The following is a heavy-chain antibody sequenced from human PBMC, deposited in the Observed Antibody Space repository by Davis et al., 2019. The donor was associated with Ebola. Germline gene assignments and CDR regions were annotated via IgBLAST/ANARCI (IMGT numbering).Heavy chain of an antibody. V-gene: IGHV3-13*01. Sequence: GESLKISCAASGFTFSSYDMHWVRQATGKGLEWVSAIGTAGDTYYPGSVKGRFTISRENAKNSLYLQMNSLRADDTAMYYCAREGGGAWGYWGQGTLVTVSS. D-gene: IGHD2-15*01. J-gene: IGHJ4*02. CDR3: AREGGGAWGY. CDR2: IGTAGDT. CDR1: GFTFSSYD.